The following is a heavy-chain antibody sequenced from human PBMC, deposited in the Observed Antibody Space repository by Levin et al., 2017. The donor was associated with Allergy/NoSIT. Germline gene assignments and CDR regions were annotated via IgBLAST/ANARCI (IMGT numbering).Heavy chain of an antibody. CDR1: GFTFSSYW. D-gene: IGHD2-2*01. CDR3: ARDCSSASCRRGGFDP. CDR2: IKQDGSEK. J-gene: IGHJ5*02. V-gene: IGHV3-7*01. Sequence: GGSLRLSCAASGFTFSSYWMSWVRQAPGKGLEWVANIKQDGSEKYYVDSVKGRFTISRDNAKNSLYLQMNSLRAEETAVYYCARDCSSASCRRGGFDPWGQGTLVTVSS.